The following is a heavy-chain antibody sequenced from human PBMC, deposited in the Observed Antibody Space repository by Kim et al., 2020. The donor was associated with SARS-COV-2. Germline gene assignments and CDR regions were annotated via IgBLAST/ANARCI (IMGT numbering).Heavy chain of an antibody. CDR1: GGTFSSYA. J-gene: IGHJ6*02. V-gene: IGHV1-69*13. CDR2: IIPIFGTA. CDR3: ASPPPGDYENYYYYGMDV. Sequence: SVKVSCKASGGTFSSYAISWVRQAPGQGLEWMGGIIPIFGTANYAQKFQGRVTITADESTSTAYMELSSLRSEDTAVYYCASPPPGDYENYYYYGMDVWGQGTTVTVSS. D-gene: IGHD4-17*01.